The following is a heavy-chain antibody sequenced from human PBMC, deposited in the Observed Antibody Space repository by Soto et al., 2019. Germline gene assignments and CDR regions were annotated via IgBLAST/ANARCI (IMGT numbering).Heavy chain of an antibody. CDR2: ISGSGNYT. CDR3: AKCSHTNAFVAFEL. J-gene: IGHJ3*01. V-gene: IGHV3-21*01. Sequence: PGGSLRLSCAASGFTFSTYSMNWVRQAPGKRLARVSSISGSGNYTHYADFLRGRFTISRDNAKTSLYLQMNSLRAGDTDVYSCAKCSHTNAFVAFELWGQGTMVT. CDR1: GFTFSTYS. D-gene: IGHD2-8*01.